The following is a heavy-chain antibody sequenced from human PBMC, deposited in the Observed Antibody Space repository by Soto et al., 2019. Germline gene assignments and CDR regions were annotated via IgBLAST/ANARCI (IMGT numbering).Heavy chain of an antibody. CDR1: GFTFSSHS. CDR2: ISDSSSTI. J-gene: IGHJ6*02. CDR3: AREPTVTTRWGVGHYYGLDV. D-gene: IGHD4-17*01. V-gene: IGHV3-48*01. Sequence: EVQLVESGGGLVQPGGSLRLSCAASGFTFSSHSLNWVRQAPGTGLEWVSYISDSSSTIYYADSVKGRFTISSDNAKNSLYLQMNSMRAGDTGLYSCAREPTVTTRWGVGHYYGLDVWGQGTTVTVSS.